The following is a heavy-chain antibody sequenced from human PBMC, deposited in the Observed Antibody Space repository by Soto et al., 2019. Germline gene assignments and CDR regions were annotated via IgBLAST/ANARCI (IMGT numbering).Heavy chain of an antibody. CDR1: GGSFSGYY. CDR3: ARGRRRTGTPWRNWFDP. CDR2: INHSGST. Sequence: SENLSLTCAVYGGSFSGYYWGWIRQPPGKGLEWIGQINHSGSTHYNPSPKRRVTISVDTSKNQFSLKLSSVTAADTPVYYCARGRRRTGTPWRNWFDPWDQGTLGTASP. J-gene: IGHJ5*02. V-gene: IGHV4-34*01. D-gene: IGHD1-7*01.